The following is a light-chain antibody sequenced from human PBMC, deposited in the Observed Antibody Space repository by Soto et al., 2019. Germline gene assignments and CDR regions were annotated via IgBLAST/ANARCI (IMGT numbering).Light chain of an antibody. CDR1: QSISNW. Sequence: DIQMTQSPSTLSASVGDRVTITCRASQSISNWLAWYQQKQGKAPKLLIYDASSIDSGIPSRFSGSGSGTEFTLTISSLQPDDFATYYCQQYNSYWGTFGQGTKVDIK. V-gene: IGKV1-5*01. J-gene: IGKJ1*01. CDR2: DAS. CDR3: QQYNSYWGT.